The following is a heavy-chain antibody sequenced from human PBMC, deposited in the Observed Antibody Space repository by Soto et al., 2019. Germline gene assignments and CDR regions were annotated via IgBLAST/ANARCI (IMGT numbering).Heavy chain of an antibody. CDR3: ARVVVVQAAAYSSSFRYYYGIDV. V-gene: IGHV1-69*01. J-gene: IGHJ6*02. Sequence: QVQLVQSGAEVKKPGSSVKVSCKASGGTFSSYAISWVRQAPGQGLAWMGGIIAIFGTAYCSQKFQGRVTIAGDESTRPAYMELSGLRSEDTAVYYCARVVVVQAAAYSSSFRYYYGIDVWGQGTTVTVSS. D-gene: IGHD2-2*01. CDR1: GGTFSSYA. CDR2: IIAIFGTA.